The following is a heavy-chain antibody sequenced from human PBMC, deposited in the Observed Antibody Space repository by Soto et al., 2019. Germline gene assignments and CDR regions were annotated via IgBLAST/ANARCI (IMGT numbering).Heavy chain of an antibody. CDR3: ASGIQLWLRRINNGYSR. D-gene: IGHD5-18*01. J-gene: IGHJ4*02. CDR1: GGTFSTYA. Sequence: QVQLVQSGAEVEKPESSVKVSCKAPGGTFSTYAISWVRQAPGQGLEWMGGIIPMFGTANYAQRFQDRVTITADESTNTVYMELSSLRSEDTAVYFCASGIQLWLRRINNGYSRWGQGTLVTVSS. V-gene: IGHV1-69*12. CDR2: IIPMFGTA.